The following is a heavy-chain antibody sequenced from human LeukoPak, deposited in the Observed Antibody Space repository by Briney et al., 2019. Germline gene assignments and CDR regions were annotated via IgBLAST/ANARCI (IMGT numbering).Heavy chain of an antibody. CDR2: ISSNGGST. Sequence: PGGSLRLSCAASGFTFSSYAMHWVRQAPGKGLEYVSAISSNGGSTYYANSVKGRFTISRDNSTNTLYLQMGSLRAEDMAVYYCASFGMYSGSYDSWGQGTLVTVSS. V-gene: IGHV3-64*01. J-gene: IGHJ4*02. D-gene: IGHD1-26*01. CDR3: ASFGMYSGSYDS. CDR1: GFTFSSYA.